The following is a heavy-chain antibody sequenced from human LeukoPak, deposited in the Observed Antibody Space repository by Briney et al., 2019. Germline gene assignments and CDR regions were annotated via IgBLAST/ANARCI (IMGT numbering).Heavy chain of an antibody. D-gene: IGHD4-17*01. V-gene: IGHV4-39*07. CDR2: IYYSGST. CDR3: AATLAYGRFDP. CDR1: GDSISSSSYY. Sequence: SETLSLTCTVSGDSISSSSYYWVWLRQPPGKGLEWIATIYYSGSTYYNPSLKSRVTISVDTSKNQFSLKLSSVTAADTAVYYCAATLAYGRFDPWGQGTLVTVSS. J-gene: IGHJ5*02.